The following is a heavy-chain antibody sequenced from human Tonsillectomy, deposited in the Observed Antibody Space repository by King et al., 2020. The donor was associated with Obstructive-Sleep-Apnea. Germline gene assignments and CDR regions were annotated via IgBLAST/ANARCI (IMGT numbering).Heavy chain of an antibody. V-gene: IGHV1-2*04. CDR3: ARDYSSSWNWYFDL. Sequence: QLVQSGAEVKKPGASVKVSCKASGYTFTGYYIHWVRQAPGQGLEWMGWINPKSGGTKYAQKFQGWVTMTRDTSISTAYMELNRLTFDDTAVYYCARDYSSSWNWYFDLWGRGTLVTVSS. J-gene: IGHJ2*01. D-gene: IGHD6-13*01. CDR2: INPKSGGT. CDR1: GYTFTGYY.